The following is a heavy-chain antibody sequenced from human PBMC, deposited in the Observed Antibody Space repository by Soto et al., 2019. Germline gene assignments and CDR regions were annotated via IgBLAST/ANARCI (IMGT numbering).Heavy chain of an antibody. CDR1: GGSISSSSYY. Sequence: SETPSLTCTVSGGSISSSSYYWGWIRQPPGKGLEWIGNIYYRGTTYYNPSLKSRVTISVDTSKNQFSLKLASVTAADTAVYYCARDYGDYQFDYWGQGTLVTVSS. CDR2: IYYRGTT. CDR3: ARDYGDYQFDY. D-gene: IGHD4-17*01. J-gene: IGHJ4*02. V-gene: IGHV4-39*02.